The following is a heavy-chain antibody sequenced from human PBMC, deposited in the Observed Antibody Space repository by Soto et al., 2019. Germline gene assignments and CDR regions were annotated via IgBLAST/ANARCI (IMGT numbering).Heavy chain of an antibody. Sequence: EVQLVESGGGLIQPGGSLRLSCAVSGFTVSTNYMSWVRQAPGRGLEWVSFLYSDGKTDYADSVRGRFTISRDNSKNTVYLQMNSLRAEDTAVYYCASRTWDFGGFDPWGQGTLVTVSS. V-gene: IGHV3-53*01. J-gene: IGHJ5*02. CDR3: ASRTWDFGGFDP. D-gene: IGHD3-10*01. CDR2: LYSDGKT. CDR1: GFTVSTNY.